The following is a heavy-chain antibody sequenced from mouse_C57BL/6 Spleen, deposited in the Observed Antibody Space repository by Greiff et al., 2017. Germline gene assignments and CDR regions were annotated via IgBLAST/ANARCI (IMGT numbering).Heavy chain of an antibody. CDR2: IDPSDSYT. CDR3: ATAGDYGPPAWFAY. CDR1: GYTFTSYW. J-gene: IGHJ3*01. Sequence: QVQLQQPGAELVMPGASVKLSCKASGYTFTSYWMHWVKQRPGQGLEWIGEIDPSDSYTNYNQKFKGKSTLTVDKSSSTAYMQLSSLTSEDSAVDYCATAGDYGPPAWFAYWGQGTLVTVSA. D-gene: IGHD2-4*01. V-gene: IGHV1-69*01.